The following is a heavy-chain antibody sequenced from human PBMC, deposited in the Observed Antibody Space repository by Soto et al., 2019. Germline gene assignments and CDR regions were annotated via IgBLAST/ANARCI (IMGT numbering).Heavy chain of an antibody. Sequence: PGESLKISCKGSGYSFTSYWIGWVRQMPGKGLELMGIIYPGDSDTRYSPSFQGQVTISADKSISTAYLQWSSLKASDTAMYYCARLIMYYDILTGCFDYWGQGTLVTLSS. CDR2: IYPGDSDT. J-gene: IGHJ4*02. V-gene: IGHV5-51*01. CDR3: ARLIMYYDILTGCFDY. D-gene: IGHD3-9*01. CDR1: GYSFTSYW.